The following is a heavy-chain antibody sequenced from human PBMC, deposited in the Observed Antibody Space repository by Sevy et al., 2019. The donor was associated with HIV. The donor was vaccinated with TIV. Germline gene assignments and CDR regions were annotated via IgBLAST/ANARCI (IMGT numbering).Heavy chain of an antibody. CDR2: IYPGDSDT. J-gene: IGHJ5*02. Sequence: GESLKISCKGSGYSFTSYWIGWVRQMPGKGLEWMGIIYPGDSDTRYSPSFQGQVTISADKSIGTAYLQWSSLKASDTAMYYCAGGVCSGGSCYSGIIGWFDPWGQGTLVTVSS. V-gene: IGHV5-51*01. CDR3: AGGVCSGGSCYSGIIGWFDP. CDR1: GYSFTSYW. D-gene: IGHD2-15*01.